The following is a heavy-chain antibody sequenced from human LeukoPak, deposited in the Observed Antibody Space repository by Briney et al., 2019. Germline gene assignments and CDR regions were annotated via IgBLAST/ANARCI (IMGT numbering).Heavy chain of an antibody. V-gene: IGHV3-74*01. CDR3: AREDRYDSSGYYH. CDR1: GFTFSSYW. CDR2: INSDGSST. J-gene: IGHJ5*02. D-gene: IGHD3-22*01. Sequence: GGSLRLSCAASGFTFSSYWMHWVRQAPGKGLVWVSRINSDGSSTSYADSVKGRFTISRDKSKNTLYLQMNSLRAEDTAVYYCAREDRYDSSGYYHWGQGTLVTVSS.